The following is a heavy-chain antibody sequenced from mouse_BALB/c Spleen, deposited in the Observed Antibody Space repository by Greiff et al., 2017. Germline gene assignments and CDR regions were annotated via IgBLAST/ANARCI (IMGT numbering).Heavy chain of an antibody. CDR1: GYTFTNYW. Sequence: QVQLQQSGAELVRPGTSVKISCKASGYTFTNYWLGWVKQRPGHGLEWIGDIYPGGGYTNYNEKFKGKATLTADTSSSTAYMQLSSLTSEDSAVYFCARSTTDYYSDYWGQGTTLTVSS. CDR3: ARSTTDYYSDY. V-gene: IGHV1-63*02. CDR2: IYPGGGYT. D-gene: IGHD1-1*01. J-gene: IGHJ2*01.